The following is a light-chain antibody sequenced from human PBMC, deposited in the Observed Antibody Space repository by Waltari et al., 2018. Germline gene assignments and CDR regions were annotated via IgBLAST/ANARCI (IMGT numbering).Light chain of an antibody. CDR3: QQYGDSPWT. V-gene: IGKV3-20*01. CDR1: QSVRIHY. CDR2: DVS. J-gene: IGKJ1*01. Sequence: EMVLTQSPGTLSLSPGERPALSCRASQSVRIHYLAWYQQKPGQAPRLLIYDVSNRATGIPDRFSGSGSGTDFTLTISRLEPEDFAAYYCQQYGDSPWTFGQGTRVEIK.